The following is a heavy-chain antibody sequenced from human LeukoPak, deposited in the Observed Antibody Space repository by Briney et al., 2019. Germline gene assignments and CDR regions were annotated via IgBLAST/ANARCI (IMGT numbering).Heavy chain of an antibody. CDR2: IKQDGSEK. V-gene: IGHV3-7*01. D-gene: IGHD6-13*01. CDR1: GFTFSSYW. Sequence: GGSLRLSCAASGFTFSSYWMLWVRQAPGKGLEWVASIKQDGSEKYYVDSMKGRFTISRDNAKNSLYLQMNSLRAEDTAVYYCARDYSRSGIAAAGGVRGQGTTVTVSS. CDR3: ARDYSRSGIAAAGGV. J-gene: IGHJ6*02.